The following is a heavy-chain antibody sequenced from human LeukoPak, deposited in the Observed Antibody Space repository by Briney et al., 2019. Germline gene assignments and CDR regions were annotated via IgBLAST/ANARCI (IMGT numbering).Heavy chain of an antibody. Sequence: ASVKVSCKASGYTFTGYYMHWVRQAPGQGLEWMGWINPNSGGTNYAQKFQGRVTMTRDTSISTAYMELSRLRSDDTAVYYCARVPRGYCSGGGCYTPGYFQHWGQGTLVTVSS. CDR2: INPNSGGT. D-gene: IGHD2-15*01. J-gene: IGHJ1*01. CDR3: ARVPRGYCSGGGCYTPGYFQH. V-gene: IGHV1-2*02. CDR1: GYTFTGYY.